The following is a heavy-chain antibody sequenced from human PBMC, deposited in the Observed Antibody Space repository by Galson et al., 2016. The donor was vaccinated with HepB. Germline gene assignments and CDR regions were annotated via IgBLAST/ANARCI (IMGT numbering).Heavy chain of an antibody. D-gene: IGHD3-16*02. CDR1: GFTFKDYY. V-gene: IGHV3-11*03. CDR3: ARNRIMTTFGGVIVDQTPFDY. J-gene: IGHJ4*02. CDR2: INFGSSYT. Sequence: SLRLSCAASGFTFKDYYMSWIRQAPGRGLEWLAFINFGSSYTKYADSVQGRFTISRDNAKNSLYLQMDSLSAEDTAIYYCARNRIMTTFGGVIVDQTPFDYWGQGTPVTVSS.